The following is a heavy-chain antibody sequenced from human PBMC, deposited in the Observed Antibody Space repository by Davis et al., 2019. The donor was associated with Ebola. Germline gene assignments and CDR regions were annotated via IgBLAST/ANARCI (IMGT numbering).Heavy chain of an antibody. J-gene: IGHJ6*02. V-gene: IGHV3-21*01. Sequence: GRSLRLSCAASGFTFSSYSMNWASQAPGKGLEWVSSISSSSSYIYYADSVKGRFTISRYNAKNSLYLQMNSLKTEDTAVYYCARDWGIAARRGGYYYGMDVWGQGTTVTVSS. CDR2: ISSSSSYI. D-gene: IGHD6-6*01. CDR1: GFTFSSYS. CDR3: ARDWGIAARRGGYYYGMDV.